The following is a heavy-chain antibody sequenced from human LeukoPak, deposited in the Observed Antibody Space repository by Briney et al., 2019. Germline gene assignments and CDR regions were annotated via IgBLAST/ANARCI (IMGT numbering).Heavy chain of an antibody. D-gene: IGHD5-18*01. CDR3: ARGPRGYSYGQFDY. J-gene: IGHJ4*02. CDR2: INHSGST. Sequence: TETLSLTCAVYGGSFRGYYWSGIRQPPGKELEWIGEINHSGSTNYNPSLKSRVTISVDTSKNQFSLKLSSVTAADTAVYYCARGPRGYSYGQFDYWGQGTLVTVSS. CDR1: GGSFRGYY. V-gene: IGHV4-34*01.